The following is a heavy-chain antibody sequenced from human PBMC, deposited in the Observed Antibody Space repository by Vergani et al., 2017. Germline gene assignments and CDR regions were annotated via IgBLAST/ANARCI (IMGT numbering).Heavy chain of an antibody. CDR3: AKETSSSWYAYYYYGMDV. CDR2: ISYAGSNK. V-gene: IGHV3-30*18. Sequence: QVQLVESGGGVVQPGRSLRLSCAASGFTFISYGMHWVRQAPGKGLEWVAVISYAGSNKYYADSVKGRFTISRDNSKNTLYLQMNSLRAEDTAVYYCAKETSSSWYAYYYYGMDVWGQGTTVTVSS. D-gene: IGHD6-13*01. J-gene: IGHJ6*02. CDR1: GFTFISYG.